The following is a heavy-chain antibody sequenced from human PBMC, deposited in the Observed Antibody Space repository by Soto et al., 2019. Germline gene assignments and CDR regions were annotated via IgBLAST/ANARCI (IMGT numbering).Heavy chain of an antibody. D-gene: IGHD2-15*01. CDR2: INHDGSNT. CDR1: AYILSDFW. V-gene: IGHV3-74*01. Sequence: GSLRLTCAASAYILSDFWMHWFRQVPGKGLVWVSRINHDGSNTNYADFLRGRFTISRDNSKNMLSLQMKRLRAEDTPAYYGARDEDPTYCHYGMVVWGQGTTLTVFS. CDR3: ARDEDPTYCHYGMVV. J-gene: IGHJ6*02.